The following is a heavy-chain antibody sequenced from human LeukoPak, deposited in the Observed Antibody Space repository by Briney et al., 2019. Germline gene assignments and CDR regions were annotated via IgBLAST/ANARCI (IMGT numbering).Heavy chain of an antibody. Sequence: GASVKVSCKASGYTFTSYGIGRVREAPGQGLEWMGWIGAYNGNTNYAQKLQDRVTMTTDTSTSTAYMELRSLTSDDTAVYYCARDRYPTPWFYGMDVWGQGTTVTVSS. D-gene: IGHD3-16*02. J-gene: IGHJ6*02. CDR1: GYTFTSYG. CDR2: IGAYNGNT. CDR3: ARDRYPTPWFYGMDV. V-gene: IGHV1-18*01.